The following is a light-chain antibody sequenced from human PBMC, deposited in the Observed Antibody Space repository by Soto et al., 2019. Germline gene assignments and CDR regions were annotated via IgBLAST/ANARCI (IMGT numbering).Light chain of an antibody. CDR2: DVT. J-gene: IGLJ1*01. CDR1: SRDVGGYTY. Sequence: QSVLTQPRSVSGSPGQSVTISCTGTSRDVGGYTYVSWYQQHPGKAPKLIIYDVTERPSGVPARFSGSKSGNTASLTISGLQAEDEADYYCCSYAGSYTYVFGTGTKVTVL. V-gene: IGLV2-11*01. CDR3: CSYAGSYTYV.